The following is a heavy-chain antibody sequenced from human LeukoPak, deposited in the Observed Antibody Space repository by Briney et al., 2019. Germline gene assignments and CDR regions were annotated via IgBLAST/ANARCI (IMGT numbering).Heavy chain of an antibody. Sequence: SETLSLTCTVSVGSISSGGYYWSWIHQHPGKGLEWIGYIYYSGSTYYNPSLKSRVTISVDTSKNQFSLKLSSVTAADTAVYYCARVAGLWFGEFYFDYWGQGTLVTVSS. J-gene: IGHJ4*02. CDR2: IYYSGST. CDR3: ARVAGLWFGEFYFDY. CDR1: VGSISSGGYY. V-gene: IGHV4-31*03. D-gene: IGHD3-10*01.